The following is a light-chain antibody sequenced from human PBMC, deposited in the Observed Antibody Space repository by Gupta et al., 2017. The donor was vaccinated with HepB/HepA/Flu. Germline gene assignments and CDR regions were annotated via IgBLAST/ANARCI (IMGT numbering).Light chain of an antibody. CDR2: TAS. Sequence: SIGDRVTITCRASQGISNYLAWYQQKPGKSPKLLIYTASALESGVPSRFSGSGSGTEFTLTIDSLQPEDFATYYCQHRHSYPITFGQGTRLEI. J-gene: IGKJ5*01. CDR1: QGISNY. CDR3: QHRHSYPIT. V-gene: IGKV1-9*01.